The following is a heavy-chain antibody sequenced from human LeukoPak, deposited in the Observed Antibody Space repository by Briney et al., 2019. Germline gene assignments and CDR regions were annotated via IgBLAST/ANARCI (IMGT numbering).Heavy chain of an antibody. CDR2: INHSGST. CDR1: GGSFSGYY. Sequence: SETLSLTCAVYGGSFSGYYWSWIRQPPGKGLEWIGEINHSGSTNYNPSLKSRVTISVDTSKNQFSLKLSSVTAADTAVYYCAREAQLVRDFDYWGQGTLVTVSS. D-gene: IGHD6-13*01. J-gene: IGHJ4*02. CDR3: AREAQLVRDFDY. V-gene: IGHV4-34*01.